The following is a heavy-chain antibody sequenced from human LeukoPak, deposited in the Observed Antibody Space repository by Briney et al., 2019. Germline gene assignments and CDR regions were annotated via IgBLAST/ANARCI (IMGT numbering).Heavy chain of an antibody. Sequence: GESLKISCAASGFTFSGSAMHWVRQASGKGLEWVGRIRSKANSYATAYAASVKGRFTISRDDSKNTAYLQMNSLKTEDTAVYYCTVPTVTTYYYYYMDVWGKGTTVTVSS. J-gene: IGHJ6*03. CDR1: GFTFSGSA. CDR3: TVPTVTTYYYYYMDV. V-gene: IGHV3-73*01. CDR2: IRSKANSYAT. D-gene: IGHD4-11*01.